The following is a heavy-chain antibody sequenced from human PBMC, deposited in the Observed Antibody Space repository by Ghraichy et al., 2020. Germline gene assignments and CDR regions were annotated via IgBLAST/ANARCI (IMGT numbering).Heavy chain of an antibody. CDR3: ASDDVGGSYRFDS. CDR1: GFTFSTYW. V-gene: IGHV3-74*01. CDR2: INSDGSST. J-gene: IGHJ4*02. Sequence: GGSLRLSCAASGFTFSTYWMHWVRQAPGKGLVWVSRINSDGSSTSYADSVKGRFTISRDNAKNTLYLQMNSLRAEDTAVYYLASDDVGGSYRFDSWGQGTLVTVSS. D-gene: IGHD1-26*01.